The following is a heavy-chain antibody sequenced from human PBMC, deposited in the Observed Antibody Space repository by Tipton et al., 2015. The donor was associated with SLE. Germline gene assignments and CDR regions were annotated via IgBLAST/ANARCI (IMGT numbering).Heavy chain of an antibody. D-gene: IGHD3-22*01. CDR3: ASMDLDGDSGVKPVDY. CDR1: GGSIGSHS. CDR2: IYYSGTT. Sequence: TLSLTCSVSGGSIGSHSWSWIRQPPGKGLEWIGDIYYSGTTNYNPSLKSRVTISVDTSKNQFSLKLSSVTAADTAVHYCASMDLDGDSGVKPVDYWGQGTLVTVSS. J-gene: IGHJ4*02. V-gene: IGHV4-59*11.